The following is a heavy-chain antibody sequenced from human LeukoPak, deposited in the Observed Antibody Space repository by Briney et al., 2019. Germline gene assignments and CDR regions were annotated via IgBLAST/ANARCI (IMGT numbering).Heavy chain of an antibody. D-gene: IGHD3-3*01. CDR1: GYTFTGYY. V-gene: IGHV1-2*02. Sequence: ASVKVSCKASGYTFTGYYMHWVRQAPGQGLEWMGWINPNSGGTNYAQKFQGRVTMTRDTSISTAYMELSGLRSDDTAVYYCARVSSRITIFGVVIADYAFDIWGQGTMVTVSS. J-gene: IGHJ3*02. CDR3: ARVSSRITIFGVVIADYAFDI. CDR2: INPNSGGT.